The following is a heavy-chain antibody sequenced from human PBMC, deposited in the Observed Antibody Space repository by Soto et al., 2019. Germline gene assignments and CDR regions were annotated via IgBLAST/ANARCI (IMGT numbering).Heavy chain of an antibody. CDR1: GGTFSSYA. D-gene: IGHD3-9*01. CDR2: IIPIFGTA. CDR3: AREGLAPNDY. V-gene: IGHV1-69*13. J-gene: IGHJ4*02. Sequence: ASVKVSCKASGGTFSSYAISWVRQAPGQGLEWMGGIIPIFGTANYAQKFQGRVTLTADESTSTAYMELSSLRSEDTAVYYCAREGLAPNDYWGQGTLVTVSS.